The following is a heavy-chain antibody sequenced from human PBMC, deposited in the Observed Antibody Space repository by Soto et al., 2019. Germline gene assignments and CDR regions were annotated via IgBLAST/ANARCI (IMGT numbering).Heavy chain of an antibody. J-gene: IGHJ6*02. D-gene: IGHD2-15*01. CDR2: ISSSSSTI. V-gene: IGHV3-48*02. CDR1: GFTFSSYS. Sequence: EVQLVESGGGLVQPGGSLRLSCAASGFTFSSYSMNWVRQAPGKGLEWVSYISSSSSTIYYADSVKGRFTISRDNAKNSLYLQMNSLRDEDTAVYYCGRDSGRGYYYYGMDVWGQGTTVTVSS. CDR3: GRDSGRGYYYYGMDV.